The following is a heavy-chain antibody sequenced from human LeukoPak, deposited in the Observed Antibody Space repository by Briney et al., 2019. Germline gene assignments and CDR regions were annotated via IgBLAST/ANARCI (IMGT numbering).Heavy chain of an antibody. J-gene: IGHJ4*02. Sequence: GESLKISCKVSGYTFATYWIGWVRQMPGKGLEWMGNIYPDDSDTRYSPSFQGQVTISADKSISTAYLQWSSLKASDTAMYYCARLEANYCSSTSCYPYFDYWGQGTLVTVSS. CDR3: ARLEANYCSSTSCYPYFDY. V-gene: IGHV5-51*01. CDR2: IYPDDSDT. D-gene: IGHD2-2*01. CDR1: GYTFATYW.